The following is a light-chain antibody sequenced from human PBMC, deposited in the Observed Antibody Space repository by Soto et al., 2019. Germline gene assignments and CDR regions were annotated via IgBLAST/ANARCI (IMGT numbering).Light chain of an antibody. CDR3: QQRSNWRRT. Sequence: EIVLTQSPATLSLSPGERVTLSCRASQSISSYLAWYQQKPGQAPRLLIYDASNRATGIPARFSGSGSGTDFTLTISSLEPEDFAVYYCQQRSNWRRTFGQGTKVEN. J-gene: IGKJ1*01. V-gene: IGKV3-11*01. CDR2: DAS. CDR1: QSISSY.